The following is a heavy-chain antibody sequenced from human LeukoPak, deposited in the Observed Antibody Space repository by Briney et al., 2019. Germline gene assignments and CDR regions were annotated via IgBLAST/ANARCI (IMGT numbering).Heavy chain of an antibody. CDR1: GFTFDDYA. Sequence: PGGSLRLSCAASGFTFDDYAMHWVRQAPGKGLEWVSGISWNSGSIGYADSVKGRFTISRDNARNALYLQMNTLRVEDTAVYYCAKGQWGSTNAFDIWGQGTMVTVSS. V-gene: IGHV3-9*01. D-gene: IGHD6-19*01. J-gene: IGHJ3*02. CDR2: ISWNSGSI. CDR3: AKGQWGSTNAFDI.